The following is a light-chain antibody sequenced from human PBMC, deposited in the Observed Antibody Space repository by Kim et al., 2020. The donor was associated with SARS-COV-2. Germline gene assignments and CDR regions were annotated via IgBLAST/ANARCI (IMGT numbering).Light chain of an antibody. Sequence: VSPGQTASITCSGDKLGDKYACWYQQRPGQSPVLGIYQDSKRPSGIPERFSGSNSGNTATLTISGTQAMDEADYYCQAWDSSTAVFGGGTQLTVL. CDR2: QDS. CDR3: QAWDSSTAV. CDR1: KLGDKY. J-gene: IGLJ2*01. V-gene: IGLV3-1*01.